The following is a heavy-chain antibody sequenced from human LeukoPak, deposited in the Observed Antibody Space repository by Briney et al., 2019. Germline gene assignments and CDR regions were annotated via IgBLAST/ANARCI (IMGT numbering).Heavy chain of an antibody. J-gene: IGHJ6*03. Sequence: ASVKVSCKVTGYTLTELSMHWVRQAPGKGLEWTGGFDPEDGETIYAQKFQGRVTMTEDTSTDTAYMELSSLRSEDTAVYYCATLPAATGYYYYMDVWGKGTTVTVSS. CDR3: ATLPAATGYYYYMDV. CDR2: FDPEDGET. CDR1: GYTLTELS. V-gene: IGHV1-24*01. D-gene: IGHD2-2*01.